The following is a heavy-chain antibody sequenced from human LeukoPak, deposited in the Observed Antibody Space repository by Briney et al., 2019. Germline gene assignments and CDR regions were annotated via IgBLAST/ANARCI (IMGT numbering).Heavy chain of an antibody. CDR1: GFTFSSYS. CDR3: ARDRLWLRSRSSSSLDY. J-gene: IGHJ4*02. Sequence: GGSLRLSCAASGFTFSSYSMNWVPQAPGKGLEGVSSTSSSSSNIYYADSVKGRFTISRDNAKNSLYLQRNSPRAEDTAVYYCARDRLWLRSRSSSSLDYWGQGTLVTVSS. D-gene: IGHD5-12*01. V-gene: IGHV3-21*01. CDR2: TSSSSSNI.